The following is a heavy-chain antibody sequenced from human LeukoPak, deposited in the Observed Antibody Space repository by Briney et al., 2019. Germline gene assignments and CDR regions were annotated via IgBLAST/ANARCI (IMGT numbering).Heavy chain of an antibody. Sequence: PGGSLRLSCAASGFTVSSNYMSWIRQPAGKGLEWIGRIYTSGSTNYNPSLKSRVTISVDTSKNQFSLKLSSVTAADTAVYYCARESNASGSDVWGKGTTVTVSS. CDR1: GFTVSSNY. CDR3: ARESNASGSDV. CDR2: IYTSGST. J-gene: IGHJ6*04. D-gene: IGHD3-10*01. V-gene: IGHV4-4*07.